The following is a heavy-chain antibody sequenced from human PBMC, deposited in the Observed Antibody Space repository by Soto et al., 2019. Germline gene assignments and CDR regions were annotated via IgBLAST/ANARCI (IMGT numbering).Heavy chain of an antibody. J-gene: IGHJ4*02. V-gene: IGHV3-23*01. D-gene: IGHD4-17*01. Sequence: GGSLRPSCAASGFTFSNYAMSWVRQAPGKGLEWVSTISGSGDNTDYVDSVKGRFTISRDNSKNTLYLQMNSLRAEDTAVYYCAKDPLTVTPYFDYWGQGTLVTVSS. CDR3: AKDPLTVTPYFDY. CDR2: ISGSGDNT. CDR1: GFTFSNYA.